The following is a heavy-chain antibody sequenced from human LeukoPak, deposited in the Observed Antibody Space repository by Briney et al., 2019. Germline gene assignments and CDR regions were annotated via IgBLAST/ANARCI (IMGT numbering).Heavy chain of an antibody. J-gene: IGHJ4*02. V-gene: IGHV3-66*02. CDR1: GFTVSSNY. CDR2: IYSGGST. CDR3: ARRESGSYSYDY. D-gene: IGHD1-26*01. Sequence: GGSLRLSCAASGFTVSSNYMSWVRQAPGKGLEWVSVIYSGGSTSYADSVKGRLTISRDNSKNTLYLQMNSLRAEDTAVYYCARRESGSYSYDYWGQGTLVTVSS.